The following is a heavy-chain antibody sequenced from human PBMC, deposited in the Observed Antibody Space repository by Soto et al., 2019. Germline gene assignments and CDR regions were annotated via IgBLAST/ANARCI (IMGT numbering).Heavy chain of an antibody. CDR2: ISYDGSNK. V-gene: IGHV3-30*18. CDR1: GFTFSSYG. J-gene: IGHJ4*02. Sequence: PGGSLRLSCAASGFTFSSYGMHWVRQAPGKGLEWVAVISYDGSNKYYADSVKGRFTISRDNSKNTLYLQMNSLRAEDTAVYYCAKDQAVAGPFDYWGQGTLVTVSS. CDR3: AKDQAVAGPFDY. D-gene: IGHD6-19*01.